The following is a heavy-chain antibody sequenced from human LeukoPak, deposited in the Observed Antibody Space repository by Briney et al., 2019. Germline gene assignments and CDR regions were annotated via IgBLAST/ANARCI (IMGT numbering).Heavy chain of an antibody. CDR2: IYTSGST. CDR1: GVSISSGSYY. D-gene: IGHD3-3*01. CDR3: ARDVSADYDFWSGYPKNWFDP. J-gene: IGHJ5*02. V-gene: IGHV4-61*02. Sequence: KTSETLSLTSTVSGVSISSGSYYWGWIRHPAGKGMEWIGRIYTSGSTNYNPSLKSRVTISVDTSKNQFSLKLSSVTAADTAVYYCARDVSADYDFWSGYPKNWFDPWGQGTLVTVSS.